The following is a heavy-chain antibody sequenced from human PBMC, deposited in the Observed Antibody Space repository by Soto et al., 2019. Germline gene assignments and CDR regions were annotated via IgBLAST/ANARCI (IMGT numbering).Heavy chain of an antibody. J-gene: IGHJ4*02. CDR2: ISAYNGNT. CDR3: ARGPLDYGDYDSDY. V-gene: IGHV1-18*01. D-gene: IGHD4-17*01. CDR1: CCTFTSYG. Sequence: GAGVKVSCKASCCTFTSYGISLLRHSPGQGLEWMGWISAYNGNTNYAQKLQGRVTMTTDTSTSTAYMELRSLRSDDTAVYYCARGPLDYGDYDSDYWGQGTLVTVSS.